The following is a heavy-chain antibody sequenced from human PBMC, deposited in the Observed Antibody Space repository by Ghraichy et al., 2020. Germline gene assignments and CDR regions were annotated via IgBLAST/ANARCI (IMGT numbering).Heavy chain of an antibody. Sequence: SETLSLTCTVSGGSISSFYWSWIRQPPGKGLEWIGYIYYTGTTNYNPSLKSRVTISVDTSKNQFSLKLRSVTAADTAVYYCARDALGGIVPHPFDYWGQGTLVTVSS. CDR1: GGSISSFY. D-gene: IGHD3-16*01. V-gene: IGHV4-59*01. CDR3: ARDALGGIVPHPFDY. J-gene: IGHJ4*02. CDR2: IYYTGTT.